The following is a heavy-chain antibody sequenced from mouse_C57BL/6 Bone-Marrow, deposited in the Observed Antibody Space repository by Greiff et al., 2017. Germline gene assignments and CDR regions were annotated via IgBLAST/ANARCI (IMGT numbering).Heavy chain of an antibody. V-gene: IGHV5-17*01. CDR1: GFTFSDYG. CDR2: ISSGSSTI. CDR3: ARWSPFAY. J-gene: IGHJ3*01. D-gene: IGHD1-1*02. Sequence: EVQVVESGGGLVKPGGSLTLSCAASGFTFSDYGMHWVRQAPEKGLEWVAYISSGSSTIYYADTVKGRFTISRDNAKNTLFLQMTSLRSEDTAMYYCARWSPFAYWGQGTLVTVSA.